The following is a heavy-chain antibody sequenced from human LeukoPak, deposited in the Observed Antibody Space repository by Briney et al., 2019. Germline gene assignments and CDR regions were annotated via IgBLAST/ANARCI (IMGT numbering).Heavy chain of an antibody. CDR1: GFIFSRYG. Sequence: GRSLRLFCAACGFIFSRYGMHWVRGARGKGLVWVVVISYDGSNIFYGDCVGGRFTISRNNCKTTLYLQMNSLRAEDTAVYYCARGRVRYCSGGSCYEWDYWGQGTLVTVSS. D-gene: IGHD2-15*01. CDR2: ISYDGSNI. CDR3: ARGRVRYCSGGSCYEWDY. V-gene: IGHV3-30*03. J-gene: IGHJ4*02.